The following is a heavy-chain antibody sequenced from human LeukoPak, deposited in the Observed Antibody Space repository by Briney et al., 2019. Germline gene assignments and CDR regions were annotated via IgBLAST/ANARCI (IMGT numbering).Heavy chain of an antibody. D-gene: IGHD4-17*01. J-gene: IGHJ4*02. V-gene: IGHV3-9*01. Sequence: GGSLRLSCAASGFSFDDYAMHWVRQAPGKGLEWVSGISWNGGSKGYADSVKGRFTISRDNAKNSLYLQMNSLRAEDTAVYYCARVMTTVIKAFDYWGQGTLVTVSS. CDR1: GFSFDDYA. CDR2: ISWNGGSK. CDR3: ARVMTTVIKAFDY.